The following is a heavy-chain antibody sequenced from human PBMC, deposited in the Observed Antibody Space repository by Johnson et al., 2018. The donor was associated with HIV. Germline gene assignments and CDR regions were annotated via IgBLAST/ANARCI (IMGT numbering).Heavy chain of an antibody. CDR2: ISSDGSNK. Sequence: QVQLVESGGGLVQPGGSLRLSCAASGFTFSSYWMSWVRQAPGKGLEWVAVISSDGSNKYYADSVKGRFTISRDNSKNTLYLQMNSLRAEDTAVYYCARDGGINYFGVVTPEAFDIWGQGTMVTVSS. J-gene: IGHJ3*02. CDR3: ARDGGINYFGVVTPEAFDI. V-gene: IGHV3-30*03. CDR1: GFTFSSYW. D-gene: IGHD3-3*01.